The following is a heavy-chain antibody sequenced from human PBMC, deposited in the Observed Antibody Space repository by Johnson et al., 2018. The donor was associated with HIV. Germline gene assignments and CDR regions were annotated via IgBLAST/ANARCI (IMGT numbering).Heavy chain of an antibody. CDR1: GFTFSFYA. Sequence: QVQLVESGGGVAQPGRSLRLSCAASGFTFSFYAMHWVRQAPGKGLEWVALILYDGSNKYYADSVKGRFTISRDNSKNTLSLQMNSLRAEDTAVYYCARGYYYGSGSAFDIWGQGTMVTVSS. CDR3: ARGYYYGSGSAFDI. CDR2: ILYDGSNK. D-gene: IGHD3-10*01. J-gene: IGHJ3*02. V-gene: IGHV3-30-3*01.